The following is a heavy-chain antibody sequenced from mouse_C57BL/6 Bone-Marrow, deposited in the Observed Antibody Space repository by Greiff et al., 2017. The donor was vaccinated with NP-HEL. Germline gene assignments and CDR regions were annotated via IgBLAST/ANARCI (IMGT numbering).Heavy chain of an antibody. D-gene: IGHD1-1*01. Sequence: QVQLQQPGAELVKPGASVKLSCKASGYTFTTYWMQWVKQRPGQGLEWIGEIDPSDSYTNYNQKFKGKATLTVDTSSSTANMQLRSLTSEDSAVYYCARKAYYGLIFEFAYWGRGTLVTVSA. J-gene: IGHJ3*01. CDR1: GYTFTTYW. CDR3: ARKAYYGLIFEFAY. CDR2: IDPSDSYT. V-gene: IGHV1-50*01.